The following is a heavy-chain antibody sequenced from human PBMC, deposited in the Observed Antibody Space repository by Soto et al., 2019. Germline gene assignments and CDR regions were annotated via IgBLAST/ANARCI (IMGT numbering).Heavy chain of an antibody. V-gene: IGHV3-33*01. Sequence: GGSLRLSCAASGFTFSSYGMHWVRQAPGKGLEWVAVIWYDGSNKYYADSVKGRFTISRDNSKNTLYLQMNSLRAEDTAVYYCARVRITMVRGVNHYGMDVWGQGTTVTVSS. J-gene: IGHJ6*02. CDR3: ARVRITMVRGVNHYGMDV. CDR1: GFTFSSYG. D-gene: IGHD3-10*01. CDR2: IWYDGSNK.